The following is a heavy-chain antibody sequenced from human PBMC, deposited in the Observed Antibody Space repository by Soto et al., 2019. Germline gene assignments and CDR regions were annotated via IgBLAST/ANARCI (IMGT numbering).Heavy chain of an antibody. CDR2: ISWNSGRI. Sequence: EVQVVESGGGLVQPGRSLRLSCAAFGVTFDDFAMHWVRQVPGKGLEWVSGISWNSGRIGYAHSVKGRFTISRDNAENSLYLQMNSLRPEDTALYYCAKDAGDAGSGPFDYWGQGTLVTVSS. J-gene: IGHJ4*02. V-gene: IGHV3-9*01. CDR1: GVTFDDFA. CDR3: AKDAGDAGSGPFDY. D-gene: IGHD2-15*01.